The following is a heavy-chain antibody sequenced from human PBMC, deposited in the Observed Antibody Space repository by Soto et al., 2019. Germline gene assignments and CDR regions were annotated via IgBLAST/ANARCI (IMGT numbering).Heavy chain of an antibody. CDR3: ARAVTWGLDV. D-gene: IGHD3-10*01. Sequence: EVQLVESGGGLVQPGGSLRLSCAASGFTFSLYSMSWVRQAPGKGLEWVSYISRSSTGIHYADSVKGRFTISREDVTNSMHLQMNSLGDGDTAVYYCARAVTWGLDVWGQGTTVSISS. V-gene: IGHV3-48*02. J-gene: IGHJ6*01. CDR2: ISRSSTGI. CDR1: GFTFSLYS.